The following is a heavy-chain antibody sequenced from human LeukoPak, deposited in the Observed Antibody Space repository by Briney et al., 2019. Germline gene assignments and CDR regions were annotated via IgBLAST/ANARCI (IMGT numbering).Heavy chain of an antibody. CDR1: GGTFSSYA. J-gene: IGHJ4*02. CDR3: ARVWSSGWNGH. CDR2: IIPILGIA. Sequence: SVKVSCKASGGTFSSYAISWVRQAPGQGLEWMGRIIPILGIANYAQKFQGRVTITADKSTSTAYMELSSLRSEDTAVYYCARVWSSGWNGHWGQGTLVTVSS. D-gene: IGHD6-19*01. V-gene: IGHV1-69*04.